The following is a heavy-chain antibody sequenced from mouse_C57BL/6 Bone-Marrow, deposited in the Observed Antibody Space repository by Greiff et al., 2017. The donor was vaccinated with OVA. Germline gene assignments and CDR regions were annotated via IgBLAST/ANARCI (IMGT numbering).Heavy chain of an antibody. V-gene: IGHV1-5*01. CDR2: IYPGNSDT. Sequence: DVQLQESGTVLARPGASVKMSCKTSGYTFTSYWMHWVKQRPGQGLEWIGAIYPGNSDTSYNQKFKGKAKLPAVTSASTAYMELSSLTNEDSAVYYCTRGGGYYVCDYWGQGTTLTVSS. CDR3: TRGGGYYVCDY. D-gene: IGHD2-3*01. J-gene: IGHJ2*01. CDR1: GYTFTSYW.